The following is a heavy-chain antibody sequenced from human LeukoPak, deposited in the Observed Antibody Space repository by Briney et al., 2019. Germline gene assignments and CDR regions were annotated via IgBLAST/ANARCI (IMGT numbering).Heavy chain of an antibody. CDR3: ARDAPRWRNAFDF. V-gene: IGHV1-18*01. CDR2: VSAYNGNT. Sequence: GASVKVSCKASGYTFTSTVICWVRQAPGQGLEWMGWVSAYNGNTNYAQKFRGRVTMTIDTSTNTASMELRSLRSDDTAVYFCARDAPRWRNAFDFWGQGTMVTVSS. D-gene: IGHD4-23*01. J-gene: IGHJ3*01. CDR1: GYTFTSTV.